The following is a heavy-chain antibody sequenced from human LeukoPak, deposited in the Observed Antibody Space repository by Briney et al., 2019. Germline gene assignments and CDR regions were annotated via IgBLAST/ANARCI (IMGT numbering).Heavy chain of an antibody. CDR1: GFTFSDYY. D-gene: IGHD3-16*02. CDR2: ISSSSSYT. V-gene: IGHV3-11*06. J-gene: IGHJ4*02. CDR3: ARCRYDYVWGSYRYFDY. Sequence: GGSLRLSCAASGFTFSDYYMSWIRQAPGKGLEWVSYISSSSSYTNYADSVKGRFTISRDNAKNSLYLQMDSLRDEDTAVYYCARCRYDYVWGSYRYFDYWGQGTLVTVSS.